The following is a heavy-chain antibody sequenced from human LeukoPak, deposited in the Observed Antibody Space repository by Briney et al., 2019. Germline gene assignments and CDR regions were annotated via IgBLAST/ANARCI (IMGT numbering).Heavy chain of an antibody. Sequence: ASVKVSCKASGGTFSSYAISWVRQAPGQGLEWMGRIIPILGIANYAQKFQGRVTITADKSTSTAYMELSSLRSEDTAVYYCARDPRGTNYNYGMDVWAKGPRSPSP. CDR2: IIPILGIA. CDR3: ARDPRGTNYNYGMDV. V-gene: IGHV1-69*04. J-gene: IGHJ6*02. D-gene: IGHD2-8*01. CDR1: GGTFSSYA.